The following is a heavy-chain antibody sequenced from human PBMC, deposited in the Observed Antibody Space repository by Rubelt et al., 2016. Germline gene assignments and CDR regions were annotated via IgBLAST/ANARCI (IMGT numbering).Heavy chain of an antibody. Sequence: EVQLEESGGGLVQPGGSLRLSCAATGFTFSHFRMHWVRQVPGKGLVWVSRINSEGETTSYADSVRGRFTISRDNAKNTLYLQMDSLRVEETAVYYCASASVGWGQGTVVTVSS. J-gene: IGHJ4*02. CDR1: GFTFSHFR. D-gene: IGHD6-6*01. CDR3: ASASVG. CDR2: INSEGETT. V-gene: IGHV3-74*01.